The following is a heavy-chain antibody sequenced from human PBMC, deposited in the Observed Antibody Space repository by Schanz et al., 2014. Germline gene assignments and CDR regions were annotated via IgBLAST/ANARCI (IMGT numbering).Heavy chain of an antibody. J-gene: IGHJ3*02. CDR1: GFAFSSYG. D-gene: IGHD4-17*01. CDR2: IGVDGTTT. CDR3: ARKMKLGVYGGKGHDSLDI. Sequence: EVQLLESGGGLVQPGGSLRLSCLASGFAFSSYGMNWLRQAPGKGLEWVSVIGVDGTTTYYADSVKGRFTISRDNSKNTLYLQMNSLRPEDTAVYYCARKMKLGVYGGKGHDSLDIWGRGTMVTVSS. V-gene: IGHV3-23*01.